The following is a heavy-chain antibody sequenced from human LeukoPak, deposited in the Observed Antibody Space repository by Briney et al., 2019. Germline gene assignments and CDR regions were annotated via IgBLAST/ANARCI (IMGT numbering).Heavy chain of an antibody. V-gene: IGHV4-4*02. CDR2: IYHSGTT. CDR1: GGSISSSNW. Sequence: PSETLSLTCAVSGGSISSSNWWSWVRQPPGKGLEWIGEIYHSGTTNYNPSLKSRVTISVDKSKNQFSLKLSSVTAEDTAVYYCTTGHIFGSGSYYNPNWFDPWGQGTLVTVSS. J-gene: IGHJ5*02. D-gene: IGHD3-10*01. CDR3: TTGHIFGSGSYYNPNWFDP.